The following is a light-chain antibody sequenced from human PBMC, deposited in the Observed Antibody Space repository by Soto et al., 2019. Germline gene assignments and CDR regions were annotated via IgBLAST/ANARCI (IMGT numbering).Light chain of an antibody. CDR1: QSVSGW. CDR3: LQDINYPWT. J-gene: IGKJ1*01. CDR2: AAS. V-gene: IGKV1-5*01. Sequence: DIQMTQSPSTLSASVGDTVTVTCRASQSVSGWLAWYQQKPGEAPKLLIYAASSLQSGVPPRFSGSGSGTDFTLAISSLQPEDSATYYCLQDINYPWTFGQGTKVDI.